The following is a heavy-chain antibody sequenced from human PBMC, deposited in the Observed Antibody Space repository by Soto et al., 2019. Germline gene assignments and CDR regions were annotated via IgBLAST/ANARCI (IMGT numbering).Heavy chain of an antibody. Sequence: GASVKVSCKASVYTFTSYYMHWVRQAPGQGLEWMGIINPSGGSTSYAQKFQGRVTMTRDTSTSTVYMELSSLRSEDTAVYYCARGSITIFGVVQFPAGSTYGMDVWGQGTTGTVSS. D-gene: IGHD3-3*01. CDR1: VYTFTSYY. J-gene: IGHJ6*02. V-gene: IGHV1-46*01. CDR3: ARGSITIFGVVQFPAGSTYGMDV. CDR2: INPSGGST.